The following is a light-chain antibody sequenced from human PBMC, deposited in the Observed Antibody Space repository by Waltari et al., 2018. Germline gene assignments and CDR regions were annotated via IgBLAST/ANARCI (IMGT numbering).Light chain of an antibody. Sequence: QSALTQPASVSGSPGQSITISCTGTNSDIGLYEYLSWYQQHPDKAPKLLISNVSKRPSGVSNRCSASKSGNTASLTISGLQADDEADYYCSSYTRVNTRVFGGGTRVTVL. CDR2: NVS. CDR3: SSYTRVNTRV. J-gene: IGLJ3*02. V-gene: IGLV2-14*03. CDR1: NSDIGLYEY.